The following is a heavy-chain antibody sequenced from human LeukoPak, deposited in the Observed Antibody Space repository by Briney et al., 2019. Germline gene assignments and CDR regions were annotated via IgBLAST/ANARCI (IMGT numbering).Heavy chain of an antibody. Sequence: SGPTLVKPTQTLTLTCTFSGFSLSTSGVGVGWIRQPPGKALEWLALIYWDDDKRCSPSLKSRLTITKDTSKNQVVLTMTNMDPVDTATYYCAHGKGVKYSGYDYFDYWGQGTLVTVSS. CDR2: IYWDDDK. J-gene: IGHJ4*02. CDR3: AHGKGVKYSGYDYFDY. V-gene: IGHV2-5*02. CDR1: GFSLSTSGVG. D-gene: IGHD5-12*01.